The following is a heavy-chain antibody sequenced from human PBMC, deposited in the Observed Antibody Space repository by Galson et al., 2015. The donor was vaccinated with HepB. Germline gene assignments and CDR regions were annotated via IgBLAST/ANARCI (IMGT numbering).Heavy chain of an antibody. CDR1: GFTFRSHW. Sequence: SLRLSCAASGFTFRSHWMHWVRQGPGKGLEWVSRVGWDGTSADYAGSVKGRFTISRDNARETVSLQMSSLRAEDTGRYYCVRDRGYCVNGVCQGPQYDYWGQGTLVTVSS. CDR2: VGWDGTSA. CDR3: VRDRGYCVNGVCQGPQYDY. J-gene: IGHJ4*02. D-gene: IGHD5/OR15-5a*01. V-gene: IGHV3-74*01.